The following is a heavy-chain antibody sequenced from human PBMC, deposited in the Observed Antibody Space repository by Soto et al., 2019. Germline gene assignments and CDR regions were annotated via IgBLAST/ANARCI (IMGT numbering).Heavy chain of an antibody. D-gene: IGHD6-25*01. CDR3: AYRVGSRGSFDY. CDR1: GFSLTTSGVS. V-gene: IGHV2-5*01. J-gene: IGHJ4*02. CDR2: IYWNDDK. Sequence: SGPTLVNPTQTLTLTCTFSGFSLTTSGVSVGWIRQPPGKALGWVAFIYWNDDKRYSPSLKSRLTITKDNSKKQVALTMTNMDPVDTATYYCAYRVGSRGSFDYWGPGTLVTVSS.